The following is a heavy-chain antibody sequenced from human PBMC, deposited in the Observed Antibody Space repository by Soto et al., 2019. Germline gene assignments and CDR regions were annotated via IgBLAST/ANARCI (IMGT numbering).Heavy chain of an antibody. CDR1: GGSISSSSYY. D-gene: IGHD3-3*01. Sequence: PSETLSLTCTVSGGSISSSSYYWGWIRQPPGKGLEWIGSIYYSGSTYYNPSLKSRVTISVDTSKNQFSLKLSSVTAADTAVYYCARQHRRYDFWSGRKRHYYGMDVWGQGTTVTVSS. V-gene: IGHV4-39*01. CDR2: IYYSGST. CDR3: ARQHRRYDFWSGRKRHYYGMDV. J-gene: IGHJ6*02.